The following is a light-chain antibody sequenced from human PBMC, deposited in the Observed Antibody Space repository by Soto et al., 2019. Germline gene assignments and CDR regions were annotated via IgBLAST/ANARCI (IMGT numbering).Light chain of an antibody. CDR1: QSVRSN. CDR3: QQYNDWPPT. J-gene: IGKJ1*01. CDR2: GAS. V-gene: IGKV3-15*01. Sequence: EIVLTQSPGTLSLSPGERATLSCRASQSVRSNLAWYQQKPGQAPRLLIYGASTRATGIPARFSGSGSGTEFTLSIGSLQSEDFAVYYCQQYNDWPPTFGQGTTGDIK.